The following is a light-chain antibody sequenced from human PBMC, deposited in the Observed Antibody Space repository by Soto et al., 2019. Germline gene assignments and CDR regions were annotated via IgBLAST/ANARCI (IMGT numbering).Light chain of an antibody. CDR3: SSYTSSNTVL. Sequence: QSVLTQPASVSGSPEQSITISCTGGSSDVGGYNFVSWYQQHPGKAPKLIIYDVTNRPSGISNRFSGSKSGNTASLTISGLQGEDEADYYCSSYTSSNTVLFGGGTQLTVL. CDR1: SSDVGGYNF. J-gene: IGLJ2*01. CDR2: DVT. V-gene: IGLV2-14*01.